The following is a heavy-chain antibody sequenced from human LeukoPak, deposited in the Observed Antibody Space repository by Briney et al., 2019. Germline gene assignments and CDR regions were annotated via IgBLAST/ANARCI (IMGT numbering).Heavy chain of an antibody. J-gene: IGHJ4*02. D-gene: IGHD2-15*01. CDR3: ARGKDIVVY. CDR2: IKQDGSEK. CDR1: VFTFNIYW. V-gene: IGHV3-7*01. Sequence: GGPLRLSCAASVFTFNIYWMSWVREAPGKGVEGVTHIKQDGSEKYYVDCVKARFTLPRDKAKNPMYLQMNSLRAEDKAVYYCARGKDIVVYWGQGTMVIVSS.